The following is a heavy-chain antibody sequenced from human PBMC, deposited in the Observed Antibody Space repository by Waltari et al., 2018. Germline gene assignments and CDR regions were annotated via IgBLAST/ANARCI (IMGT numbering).Heavy chain of an antibody. CDR3: AREVAKYDRYYYYYYMDV. V-gene: IGHV4-30-4*08. CDR2: IYYSGRT. Sequence: QVQLQESGPGLVKPSQTLSLTCTVSGGSISSGDYYWSWIRQPPGKGLEWIGYIYYSGRTYYNPSLKSRVTISVDTSKNQFSLKLSSVTAADTAVYYCAREVAKYDRYYYYYYMDVWGKGTTVTVSS. J-gene: IGHJ6*03. D-gene: IGHD3-22*01. CDR1: GGSISSGDYY.